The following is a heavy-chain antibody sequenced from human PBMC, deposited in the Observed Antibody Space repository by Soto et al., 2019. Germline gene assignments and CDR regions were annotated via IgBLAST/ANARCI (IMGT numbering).Heavy chain of an antibody. D-gene: IGHD4-17*01. J-gene: IGHJ6*02. CDR2: INHSGST. Sequence: PSETLSLTCAVYGGSFSGYYWSWIRQPPGKGLEWIGEINHSGSTNYNPSLKSRVTISVDTSKNQFSLKLSSVTAADTAVYYCARAGRRTVTRAYYYYYGMDVWGQGTTVTVSS. V-gene: IGHV4-34*01. CDR1: GGSFSGYY. CDR3: ARAGRRTVTRAYYYYYGMDV.